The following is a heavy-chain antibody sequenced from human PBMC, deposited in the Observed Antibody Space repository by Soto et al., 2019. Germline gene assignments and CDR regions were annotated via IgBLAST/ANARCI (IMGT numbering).Heavy chain of an antibody. CDR1: GFTFSSYA. J-gene: IGHJ4*02. Sequence: PGGSLRLSCAASGFTFSSYAMSWVRQAPGKGLEWVSAISGSGGSTYYADSVKGRFTISRDNSKNTLYLRMNSLRAEDTAVYYCAKDPSSPLLYYFDYWGQGTLVTVSS. CDR3: AKDPSSPLLYYFDY. D-gene: IGHD6-13*01. CDR2: ISGSGGST. V-gene: IGHV3-23*01.